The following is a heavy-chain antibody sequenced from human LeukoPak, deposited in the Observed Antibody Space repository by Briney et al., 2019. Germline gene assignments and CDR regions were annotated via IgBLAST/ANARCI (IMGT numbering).Heavy chain of an antibody. Sequence: GGSLRLSCAASGFTFSSYSMNWVRQAPGKGLEWVSSISSSSSYIYYADSVKGRFTISRDNAKNSLYLQMNSLRAEDTAVYYCARYSSGWPGYFDYWGQGTLVTVSS. CDR1: GFTFSSYS. CDR3: ARYSSGWPGYFDY. D-gene: IGHD6-25*01. J-gene: IGHJ4*02. V-gene: IGHV3-21*01. CDR2: ISSSSSYI.